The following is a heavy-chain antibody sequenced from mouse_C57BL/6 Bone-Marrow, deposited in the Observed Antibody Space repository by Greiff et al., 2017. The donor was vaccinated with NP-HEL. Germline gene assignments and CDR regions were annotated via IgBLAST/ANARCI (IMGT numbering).Heavy chain of an antibody. V-gene: IGHV3-6*01. D-gene: IGHD1-1*01. Sequence: DVQLQESGPGLVKPSQSLSLTCSVTGYSITSGYYWNWIRQFPGNKLEWMGYISYDGSNNYNPSLKNRISITRDTSKNQFFLKLNSVTTEDTATYYCAGNYYGSSRFAYWGQGTLVTVSA. CDR1: GYSITSGYY. CDR2: ISYDGSN. CDR3: AGNYYGSSRFAY. J-gene: IGHJ3*01.